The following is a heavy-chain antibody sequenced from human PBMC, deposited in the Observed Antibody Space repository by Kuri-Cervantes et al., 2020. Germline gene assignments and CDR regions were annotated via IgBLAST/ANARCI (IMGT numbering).Heavy chain of an antibody. V-gene: IGHV3-11*04. J-gene: IGHJ4*02. CDR3: ARGDPGLAVAGTAYYFDS. D-gene: IGHD6-19*01. Sequence: SLKISCAASGFTFSDHYMSWIRQAPGKGLEWISYISSSGSTIFYADSVTGRFTISRDNAKKSVYLQMNSLRGEDTAVYYCARGDPGLAVAGTAYYFDSWGQGTLVTVSS. CDR2: ISSSGSTI. CDR1: GFTFSDHY.